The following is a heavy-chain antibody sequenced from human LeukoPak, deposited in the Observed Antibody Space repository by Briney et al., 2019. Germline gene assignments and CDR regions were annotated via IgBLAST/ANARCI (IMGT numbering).Heavy chain of an antibody. CDR2: ISGDGGST. CDR3: AKDIEEAMVTYYLDY. V-gene: IGHV3-43*02. CDR1: GFTFDDYA. Sequence: GGSPRLSCAASGFTFDDYAMHWVRQAPGKGLEWVSLISGDGGSTYYADSVKGRFTISRDNSKNSLYLQMNSLRTEDTALYYCAKDIEEAMVTYYLDYWGQGTLVTVSS. J-gene: IGHJ4*02. D-gene: IGHD5-18*01.